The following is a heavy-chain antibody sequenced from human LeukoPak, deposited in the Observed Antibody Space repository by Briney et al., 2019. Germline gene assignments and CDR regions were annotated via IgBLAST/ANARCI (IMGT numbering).Heavy chain of an antibody. V-gene: IGHV3-23*01. CDR2: FSGSGGGT. CDR1: GFTFSSYA. CDR3: AKDLGIRKLYNYYYMDV. D-gene: IGHD5-24*01. Sequence: GGSLRLSCAASGFTFSSYAMSWVRQAPGKGLEWVSAFSGSGGGTYYADSVKGRFTISRENAKNSLYLEMDGLRAEDTALYFCAKDLGIRKLYNYYYMDVWGKGTTVTISS. J-gene: IGHJ6*03.